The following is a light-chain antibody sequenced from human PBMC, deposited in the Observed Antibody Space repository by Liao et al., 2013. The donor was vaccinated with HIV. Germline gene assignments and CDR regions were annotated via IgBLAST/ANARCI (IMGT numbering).Light chain of an antibody. Sequence: QSVLTQPPSVSGAPGQRVTISCSGSTSNIGAGYDVHWYQQLPGKAPKLLISGNTNRPSGVPDRFSGSKSATSASLAITGLQAEDEADYYCQVWDSSSDHYVFGTGTKVTVL. J-gene: IGLJ1*01. CDR1: TSNIGAGYD. CDR3: QVWDSSSDHYV. V-gene: IGLV1-40*01. CDR2: GNT.